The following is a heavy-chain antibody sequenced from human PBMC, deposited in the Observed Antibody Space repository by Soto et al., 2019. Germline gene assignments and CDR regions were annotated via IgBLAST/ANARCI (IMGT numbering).Heavy chain of an antibody. D-gene: IGHD2-2*02. J-gene: IGHJ6*02. CDR3: ARGPICNITSCYRYHYFSMDV. V-gene: IGHV1-18*04. CDR1: GCTFPNYG. Sequence: ASVKVSCMASGCTFPNYGITWVRQPPGQGLECVAWISAYTGNKKFAQKIQGRVTMTTDTSTRTAYMELRSLRSDDTAVYYCARGPICNITSCYRYHYFSMDVWGQGTTVTVSS. CDR2: ISAYTGNK.